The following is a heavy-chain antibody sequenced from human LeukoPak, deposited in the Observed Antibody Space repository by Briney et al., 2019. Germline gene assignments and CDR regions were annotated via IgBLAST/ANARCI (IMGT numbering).Heavy chain of an antibody. CDR2: ISAYNGNT. D-gene: IGHD6-19*01. CDR1: GYTFTSYG. CDR3: ARDRRGLYSSGWYVDY. V-gene: IGHV1-18*01. Sequence: ASVKVSCKASGYTFTSYGISWVRQAPGQGLEGMGWISAYNGNTNYAQKLQGRVTMTTDTSTSTAYMELRSLRSDDTAVYYCARDRRGLYSSGWYVDYWGQGTLVTVSS. J-gene: IGHJ4*02.